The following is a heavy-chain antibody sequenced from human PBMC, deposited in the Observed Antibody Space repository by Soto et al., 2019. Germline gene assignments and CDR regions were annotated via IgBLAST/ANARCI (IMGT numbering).Heavy chain of an antibody. D-gene: IGHD3-16*02. CDR3: ARVMITFGGVIVTSMGAFDI. V-gene: IGHV4-4*02. Sequence: SETLSLTCAVSGGSISSSSWWGWVRQPPGKGLEWIGEIYHSGSTNYNPSLKSRVTISVDKSKNQFSLKLSSVTAADTAVYYCARVMITFGGVIVTSMGAFDIWGQGTMVTVSS. CDR2: IYHSGST. CDR1: GGSISSSSW. J-gene: IGHJ3*02.